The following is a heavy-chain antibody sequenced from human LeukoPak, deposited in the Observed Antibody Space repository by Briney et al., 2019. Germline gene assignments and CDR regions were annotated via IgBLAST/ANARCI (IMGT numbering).Heavy chain of an antibody. J-gene: IGHJ4*02. D-gene: IGHD6-19*01. CDR3: ARGGIQVSGIDEIDY. Sequence: GGSLRLSCAASGFTFSSYWMHWVRQPPGKGLVWVSLINSDASSTNYADSVKGRFTVSRENAKNSLYLQMNSLTAGDTAVYYCARGGIQVSGIDEIDYWGQGTLVTVSS. CDR1: GFTFSSYW. V-gene: IGHV3-74*01. CDR2: INSDASST.